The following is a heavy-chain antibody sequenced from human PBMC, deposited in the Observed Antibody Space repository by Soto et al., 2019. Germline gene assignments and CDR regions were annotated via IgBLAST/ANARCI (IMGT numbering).Heavy chain of an antibody. Sequence: SETVSLTCTISGGSISSSSYYWGWIRQPPGKGLEWVGSIYYSGSTYYNPSLKSRVTISVDTSKNQFSLKLSSVTAADTAVYYCARHDEVDFWSGYYTYWFDPWGQGTLVTVSS. CDR1: GGSISSSSYY. CDR2: IYYSGST. J-gene: IGHJ5*02. V-gene: IGHV4-39*01. D-gene: IGHD3-3*01. CDR3: ARHDEVDFWSGYYTYWFDP.